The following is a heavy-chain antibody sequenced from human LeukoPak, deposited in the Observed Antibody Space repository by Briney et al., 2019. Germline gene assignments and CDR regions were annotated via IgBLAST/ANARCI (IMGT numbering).Heavy chain of an antibody. Sequence: GESLKISCKGSGYSFTRYWIGWVRQMPGKGLEWMGIIYPGDSDTRYSPSFQGQVTISADKSISTAYLQWSSLKASDTAMYYWARPVPPPHAYDFWSGPDAFDIWGQGTMVTVSS. CDR1: GYSFTRYW. D-gene: IGHD3/OR15-3a*01. CDR3: ARPVPPPHAYDFWSGPDAFDI. V-gene: IGHV5-51*01. CDR2: IYPGDSDT. J-gene: IGHJ3*02.